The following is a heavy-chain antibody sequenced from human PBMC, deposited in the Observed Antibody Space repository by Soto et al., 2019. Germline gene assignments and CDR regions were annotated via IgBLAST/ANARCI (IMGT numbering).Heavy chain of an antibody. J-gene: IGHJ4*02. V-gene: IGHV4-34*01. Sequence: SDTLSLTCAVYGGSFSGYYWSWIRQPPGKGMEWIGEINHSGSTNYNPSLKSRVTISVDTSKNQFSLKLSSVTAADTAVYYCARGHPIYYFLSGYPLEYIVYRGQGTLVTVFS. CDR1: GGSFSGYY. CDR3: ARGHPIYYFLSGYPLEYIVY. CDR2: INHSGST. D-gene: IGHD3-3*01.